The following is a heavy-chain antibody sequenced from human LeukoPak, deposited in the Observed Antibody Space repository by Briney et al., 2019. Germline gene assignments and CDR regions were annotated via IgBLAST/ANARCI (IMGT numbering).Heavy chain of an antibody. CDR2: IGTAGDT. CDR1: GFAFSSYD. CDR3: AREVVRGVIDY. Sequence: GGSLRLSCAASGFAFSSYDMHWVRQATGKGLEWVSAIGTAGDTYYPGSVKGRFTISRENAKNSLYLQMNSLRAEDTAVYYCAREVVRGVIDYWGQGTLVTVSS. J-gene: IGHJ4*02. V-gene: IGHV3-13*01. D-gene: IGHD3-10*01.